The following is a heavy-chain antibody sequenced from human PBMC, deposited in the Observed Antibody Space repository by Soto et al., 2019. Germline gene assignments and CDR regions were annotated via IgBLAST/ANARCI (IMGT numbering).Heavy chain of an antibody. CDR2: IWYDGSNK. Sequence: QVQLVESGGGVVQPGRSLRLSCAASGFTFSSYGMHWVRQAPGKGLEWVAVIWYDGSNKYYADSVKGRFTISRDNSKNTLYLQMSSLRAEDTAVYYCAREANFWFDPWGQGTLVTVSS. CDR1: GFTFSSYG. CDR3: AREANFWFDP. V-gene: IGHV3-33*01. J-gene: IGHJ5*02.